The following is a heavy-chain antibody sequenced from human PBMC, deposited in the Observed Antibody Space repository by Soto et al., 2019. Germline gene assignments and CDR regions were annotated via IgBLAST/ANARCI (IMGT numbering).Heavy chain of an antibody. D-gene: IGHD5-18*01. CDR1: GGSTSSYY. V-gene: IGHV4-59*08. CDR2: IYYSGSA. CDR3: ARHPSGYSYGLFDY. Sequence: SETLSLTCTVSGGSTSSYYWSWIRQPPGKGLEWIGYIYYSGSAHYNPSLKSRVTISVDTSKNQFSLKLSSVTAADTAVDYCARHPSGYSYGLFDYWGQGTLVTVSS. J-gene: IGHJ4*02.